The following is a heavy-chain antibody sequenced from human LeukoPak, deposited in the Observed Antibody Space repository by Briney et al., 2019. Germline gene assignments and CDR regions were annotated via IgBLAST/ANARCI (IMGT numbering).Heavy chain of an antibody. CDR2: VYTSEDA. J-gene: IGHJ4*02. V-gene: IGHV4-4*07. Sequence: PSETLSLTCTVSGGSISSYYWSWIRQPAGKGLEWIGRVYTSEDAKYNPSLESRVSMSLDMSKNQFSLRLTSVTAADTAVYYCARYGDPNYYFYYWGRGALVTVSS. CDR3: ARYGDPNYYFYY. D-gene: IGHD2-21*02. CDR1: GGSISSYY.